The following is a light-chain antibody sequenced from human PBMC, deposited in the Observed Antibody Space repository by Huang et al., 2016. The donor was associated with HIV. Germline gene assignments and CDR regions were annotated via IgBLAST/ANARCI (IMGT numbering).Light chain of an antibody. V-gene: IGKV1-27*01. CDR2: AAS. J-gene: IGKJ3*01. CDR3: QKYNGAPHT. CDR1: QAISNY. Sequence: DIQMTQSPSSLSASEGDRVTITCQASQAISNYLAWYQQKPGKVPKLLINAASTLQSGVPSRFSGSGSGTDFTLTISSLQPEDVATYYCQKYNGAPHTFGPGTNVDIQ.